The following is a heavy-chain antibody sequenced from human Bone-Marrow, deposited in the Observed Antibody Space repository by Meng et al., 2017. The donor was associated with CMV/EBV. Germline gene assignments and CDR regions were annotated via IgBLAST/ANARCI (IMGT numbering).Heavy chain of an antibody. J-gene: IGHJ4*02. Sequence: CTVSGGSISSGDYFWNWIRPPPRKGLEWIGYIYHSGTTYYKPSLKSRITISVDTSKNQFSLNLTSVTAADTAVYYCASLGLRGNSFDFWGQGSLVTVSS. CDR2: IYHSGTT. V-gene: IGHV4-30-4*08. D-gene: IGHD3-10*01. CDR1: GGSISSGDYF. CDR3: ASLGLRGNSFDF.